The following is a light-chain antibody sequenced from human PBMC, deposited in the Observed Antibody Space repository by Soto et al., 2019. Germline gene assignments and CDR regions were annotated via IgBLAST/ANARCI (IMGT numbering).Light chain of an antibody. CDR2: DVS. CDR1: SSYVCGYNY. V-gene: IGLV2-11*01. CDR3: CSYAGRYTYV. J-gene: IGLJ1*01. Sequence: QSARTQPRALSGSPGPSVTISCTGTSSYVCGYNYFSWYQQHPGKAPKLMIYDVSKRPSGVPDRFSGSRSGNTASLTISGLQAEDEADYYCCSYAGRYTYVFGTGTKVTVL.